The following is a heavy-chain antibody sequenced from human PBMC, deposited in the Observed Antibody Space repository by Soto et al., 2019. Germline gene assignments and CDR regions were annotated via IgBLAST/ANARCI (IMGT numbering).Heavy chain of an antibody. V-gene: IGHV4-59*01. J-gene: IGHJ4*02. Sequence: SETLSLTCTVSGGSISSYYWSWIRQPPGKGLEWIGYIYYSGSTNYNPSLKSRVTISVDTSKNQFSLKLSSVTAADTAVYYCARDFERNFEHCGQGTLVTVPS. CDR3: ARDFERNFEH. CDR1: GGSISSYY. CDR2: IYYSGST.